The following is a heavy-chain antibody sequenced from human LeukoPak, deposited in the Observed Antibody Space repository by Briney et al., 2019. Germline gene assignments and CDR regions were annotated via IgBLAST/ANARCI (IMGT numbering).Heavy chain of an antibody. CDR1: GGTFSSYA. CDR3: AREGHYCSGGSCSGFDP. V-gene: IGHV1-69*05. CDR2: IIPIFGTA. J-gene: IGHJ5*02. Sequence: ASVKVSCKASGGTFSSYAISWVRQAPGQGLEWMGGIIPIFGTANYAQKFQGRVTITTDESTSTAYMELSSLRSEDTAVYYCAREGHYCSGGSCSGFDPWGQGTLVTVSS. D-gene: IGHD2-15*01.